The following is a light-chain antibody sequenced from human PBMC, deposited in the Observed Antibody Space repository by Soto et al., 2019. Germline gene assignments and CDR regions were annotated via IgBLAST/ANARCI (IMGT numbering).Light chain of an antibody. CDR1: QSINNY. J-gene: IGKJ4*01. CDR3: QQSYTTPSVT. V-gene: IGKV1-39*01. CDR2: AAS. Sequence: DIQMTQSPSSLSASVGDTVTITCRASQSINNYLNWYQQKPGKAPKVVIYAASTLQRGVPSRFSGSGSGTEFSLTISSLRPEDFETYFCQQSYTTPSVTFGGGTRVEIK.